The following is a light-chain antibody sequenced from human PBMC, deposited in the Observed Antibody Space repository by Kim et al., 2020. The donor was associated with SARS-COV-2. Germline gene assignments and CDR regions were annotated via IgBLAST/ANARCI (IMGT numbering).Light chain of an antibody. Sequence: SPGERVTRSCRSSQTITSTYLAWYQQRPGQAPRLLIHDISRRATGIPDRFSGSGSGRDFTLTIGRLEPEDSAVYYCQQHEDAPLTFGGGTKVEIK. V-gene: IGKV3D-20*02. CDR1: QTITSTY. CDR2: DIS. J-gene: IGKJ4*01. CDR3: QQHEDAPLT.